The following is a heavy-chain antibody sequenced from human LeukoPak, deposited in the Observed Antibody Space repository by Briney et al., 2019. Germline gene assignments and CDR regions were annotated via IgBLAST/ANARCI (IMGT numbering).Heavy chain of an antibody. CDR2: INPNSGGT. V-gene: IGHV1-2*06. D-gene: IGHD1-26*01. CDR3: ARFLSGSHDAFDI. CDR1: GYSFTGYW. Sequence: ASVKVSCKASGYSFTGYWHWVRQAPGQGLEWMGRINPNSGGTDYAQTFRGRVTMTRDTSVSTAYMELSSLRSDDTAVYYCARFLSGSHDAFDIWGQGTMVTVSS. J-gene: IGHJ3*02.